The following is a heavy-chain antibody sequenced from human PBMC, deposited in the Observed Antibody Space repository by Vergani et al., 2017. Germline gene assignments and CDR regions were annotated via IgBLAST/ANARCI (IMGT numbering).Heavy chain of an antibody. J-gene: IGHJ4*02. Sequence: VQLVQSGAEVKKPGESLKISCKGSGYSFTSYGISWVRQAPGQGLEWMGWISAYNGNTNYAQKLQGRVTMTTDTSTSTAYMELRSLRSDDTAVYYCARDLALGYYAGGYWGQGTLVTVSS. V-gene: IGHV1-18*04. CDR1: GYSFTSYG. CDR3: ARDLALGYYAGGY. CDR2: ISAYNGNT. D-gene: IGHD2-2*01.